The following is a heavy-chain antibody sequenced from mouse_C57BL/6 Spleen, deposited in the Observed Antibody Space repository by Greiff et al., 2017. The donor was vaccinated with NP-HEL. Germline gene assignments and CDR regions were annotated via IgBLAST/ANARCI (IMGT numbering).Heavy chain of an antibody. CDR2: ISDGGSYT. D-gene: IGHD4-1*01. CDR1: GFTFSSYA. J-gene: IGHJ4*01. CDR3: ARAGTEAMDY. V-gene: IGHV5-4*03. Sequence: EVMLVESGGGLVKPGGSLKLSCAASGFTFSSYAMSWVRQTPEKRLEWVATISDGGSYTYYPDNVKGRFTISRDNAKNNLYLQMSHLKSEDTAMYYCARAGTEAMDYWGQGTSVTVSS.